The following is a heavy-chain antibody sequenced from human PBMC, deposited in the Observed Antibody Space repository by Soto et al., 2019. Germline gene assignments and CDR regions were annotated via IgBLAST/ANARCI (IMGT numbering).Heavy chain of an antibody. CDR2: ISAYNGNT. Sequence: ASVKVSCKASGYTFTSYGISWVRQAPGQGLEWMGWISAYNGNTNYAQKLQGRVTMTTDTSTSTAYMELRSLRSDDTAVYYCARDRVRFDWLLTYYYCMDVWGQGTTVTVSS. V-gene: IGHV1-18*04. D-gene: IGHD3-9*01. J-gene: IGHJ6*02. CDR3: ARDRVRFDWLLTYYYCMDV. CDR1: GYTFTSYG.